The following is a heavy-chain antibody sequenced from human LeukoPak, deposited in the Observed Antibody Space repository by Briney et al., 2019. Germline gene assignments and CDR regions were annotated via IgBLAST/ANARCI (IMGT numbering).Heavy chain of an antibody. CDR2: IYENDEK. CDR1: GFSFSSGGVG. V-gene: IGHV2-5*01. Sequence: SAATLVNPTQTLTLTCTFSGFSFSSGGVGVGWIRQPPGGALEWLGVIYENDEKLYSSSLQNRLSITKDTSKNQVVLTMANMDPVDTATYYCAHRHRGVASDIWGQGTMVTVSS. CDR3: AHRHRGVASDI. D-gene: IGHD2-15*01. J-gene: IGHJ3*02.